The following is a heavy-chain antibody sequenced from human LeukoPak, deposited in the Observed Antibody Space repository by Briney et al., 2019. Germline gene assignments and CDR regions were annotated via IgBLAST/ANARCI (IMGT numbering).Heavy chain of an antibody. CDR3: ARDGAAATRTHNWFDP. CDR1: GYTFTSYY. Sequence: ASVKASCKASGYTFTSYYMHWVRQAPGQGLEWMGIINPSGGSTSYAQKFQGRVTMTRDTSTSTVYMELSSLRSEDTAVYYCARDGAAATRTHNWFDPWGQGTLVTVSS. V-gene: IGHV1-46*01. J-gene: IGHJ5*02. CDR2: INPSGGST. D-gene: IGHD6-13*01.